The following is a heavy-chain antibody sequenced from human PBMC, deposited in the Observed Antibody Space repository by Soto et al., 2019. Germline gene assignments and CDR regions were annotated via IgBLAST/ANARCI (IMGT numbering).Heavy chain of an antibody. Sequence: GGSLRLSCAASGFTFSSYWMHWVRQAPGKGLVWVSRINSDGSSTSYADSVKGRFTISRDNAKNTLYLQMNSLRDEDTAVYYCAREVWSGYYIHRDAVDIWGQGTMVTVS. D-gene: IGHD3-3*01. CDR1: GFTFSSYW. J-gene: IGHJ3*02. CDR2: INSDGSST. V-gene: IGHV3-74*01. CDR3: AREVWSGYYIHRDAVDI.